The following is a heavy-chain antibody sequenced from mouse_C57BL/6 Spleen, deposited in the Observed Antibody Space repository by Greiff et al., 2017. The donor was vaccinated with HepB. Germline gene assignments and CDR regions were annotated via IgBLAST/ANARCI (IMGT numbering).Heavy chain of an antibody. V-gene: IGHV1-69*01. D-gene: IGHD1-1*01. J-gene: IGHJ2*01. CDR1: GYTFTSYW. CDR2: IDPSDSYT. CDR3: ARRDGSPYYFDY. Sequence: QVQLQQSGAELVMPGASVKLSCKASGYTFTSYWMHWVKQRPGQGLEWIGEIDPSDSYTNYNQKFKGKSTLTVDKSSSTAYMQLSSLTSEDSAVYYCARRDGSPYYFDYWGQGTTLTVSS.